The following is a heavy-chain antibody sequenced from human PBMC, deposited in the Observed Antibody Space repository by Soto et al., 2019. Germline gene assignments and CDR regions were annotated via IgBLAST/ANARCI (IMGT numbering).Heavy chain of an antibody. CDR2: IIPILGIA. J-gene: IGHJ5*02. V-gene: IGHV1-69*08. Sequence: QVQLVQSGAEVKKPGSSVKVSCKASGGTFSSYTISWVRQAPGQGLEWMGRIIPILGIANYAQKFQGRVTITADKSTRNAYMELTSLRSEDTAVYYCAREATGALNWFDPWGQGTLVTVSS. CDR1: GGTFSSYT. D-gene: IGHD7-27*01. CDR3: AREATGALNWFDP.